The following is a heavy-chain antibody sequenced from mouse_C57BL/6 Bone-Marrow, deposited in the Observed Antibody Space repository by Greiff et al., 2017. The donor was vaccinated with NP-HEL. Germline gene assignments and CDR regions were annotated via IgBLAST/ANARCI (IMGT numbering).Heavy chain of an antibody. J-gene: IGHJ1*03. CDR2: INPSNGGT. Sequence: QVQLQQSGTELVKPGTSVKLSCKSSGYTFTSYWMHWVKQRPGQGLEWIGTINPSNGGTNYTEKFKSKATMTVDKPSSTAYMHLSSLTSDDSAVYYCAREGRWLRRGYWYVDVWDTGTTVTVSS. CDR3: AREGRWLRRGYWYVDV. V-gene: IGHV1-53*01. D-gene: IGHD2-2*01. CDR1: GYTFTSYW.